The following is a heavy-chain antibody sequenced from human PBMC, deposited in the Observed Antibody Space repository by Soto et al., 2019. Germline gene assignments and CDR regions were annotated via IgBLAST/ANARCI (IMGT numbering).Heavy chain of an antibody. V-gene: IGHV4-39*01. CDR1: GGSISSSSYY. CDR3: ARQDTGTYSLGRLDP. J-gene: IGHJ5*02. CDR2: IYYSGST. D-gene: IGHD1-26*01. Sequence: PSETLSLTCTVSGGSISSSSYYWGWIRQPPGKGLEWIGSIYYSGSTYYNPSLKSRVTISVDTSKNQVSLKLSSVTAADTAVYYCARQDTGTYSLGRLDPWGQGTLVTVSS.